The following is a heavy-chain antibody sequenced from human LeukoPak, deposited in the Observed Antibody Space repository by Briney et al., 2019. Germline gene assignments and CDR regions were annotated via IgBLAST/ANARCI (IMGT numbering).Heavy chain of an antibody. CDR1: GYTFTSYV. CDR3: GRVYYGGIVDY. CDR2: ISAYNGNT. V-gene: IGHV1-18*01. J-gene: IGHJ4*02. D-gene: IGHD4-17*01. Sequence: GASVKVSCKASGYTFTSYVISGVRQAPGQGLEWMGWISAYNGNTNYAQNLQGRVTMTTDTSTRPAYMELGSLGSHDTAVYYCGRVYYGGIVDYWGQGTLVTVSS.